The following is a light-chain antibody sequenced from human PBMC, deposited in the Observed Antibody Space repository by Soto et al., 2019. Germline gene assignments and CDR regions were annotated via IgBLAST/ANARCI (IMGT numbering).Light chain of an antibody. CDR1: TSNIGNHY. CDR2: KNN. J-gene: IGLJ2*01. V-gene: IGLV1-47*01. Sequence: QPALTQPPSASGTPGQRVTISCSGSTSNIGNHYVPWYQQLPGTAPKLLIYKNNQRPSGVPDRFSGSLSGTSASLAISGLRSEDEADYYCAAWDDSLSGLFGGGTQLTVL. CDR3: AAWDDSLSGL.